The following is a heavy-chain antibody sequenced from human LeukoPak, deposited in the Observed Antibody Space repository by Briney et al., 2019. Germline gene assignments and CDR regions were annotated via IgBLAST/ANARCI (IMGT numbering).Heavy chain of an antibody. J-gene: IGHJ3*01. Sequence: PSQTLSLTCNVSGAAISSGTYYWSWIRQPAGKGLEWIGRIFTSGNTDCNPSLKSRVFISIETSKNRFSLTLNSVTAADTAVYYCATLRGDYYDSRAYDLWGQGTMVTVSS. CDR2: IFTSGNT. D-gene: IGHD3-22*01. CDR1: GAAISSGTYY. V-gene: IGHV4-61*02. CDR3: ATLRGDYYDSRAYDL.